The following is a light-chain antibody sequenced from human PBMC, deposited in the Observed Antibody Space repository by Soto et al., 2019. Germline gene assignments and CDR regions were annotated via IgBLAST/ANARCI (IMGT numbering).Light chain of an antibody. Sequence: DIHMTHSPSSLSASVRDRVTITCRASQGISNFLAWYQQKPGKVPKLLIYAASTLQSGVPSRFSGSGSGTDFTLTISSLQPEDVATYYCQKYNSAPTSGQGTKVDIK. J-gene: IGKJ1*01. CDR3: QKYNSAPT. V-gene: IGKV1-27*01. CDR1: QGISNF. CDR2: AAS.